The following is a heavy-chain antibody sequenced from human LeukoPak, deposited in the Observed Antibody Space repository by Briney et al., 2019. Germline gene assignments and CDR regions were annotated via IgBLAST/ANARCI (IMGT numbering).Heavy chain of an antibody. V-gene: IGHV1-8*01. D-gene: IGHD3-22*01. CDR3: ARFCRYFYDSSGYSSDAFDI. Sequence: VSVNVSCQASRYTFTSYDINWVQQAPGQPLEWIGWVNPNRGNTGYAQKFQGRVTMTNNTSISTAYMELSSLRSEDTAVYYCARFCRYFYDSSGYSSDAFDIWGQGTMVTVSS. CDR2: VNPNRGNT. CDR1: RYTFTSYD. J-gene: IGHJ3*02.